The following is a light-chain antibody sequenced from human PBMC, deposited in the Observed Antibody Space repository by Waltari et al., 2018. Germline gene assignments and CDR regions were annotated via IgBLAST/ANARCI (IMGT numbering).Light chain of an antibody. CDR1: NIGSKS. V-gene: IGLV3-21*04. CDR3: QVWDSSSDHRV. J-gene: IGLJ1*01. CDR2: YDS. Sequence: SYVLTQPPSVSVAPGKTARITCGGNNIGSKSVHWYQQKPGQAPVLVIYYDSDRPSAIPERFSGSNSGNTATLTISRVEAGDEADYYCQVWDSSSDHRVFGTGTKVTVL.